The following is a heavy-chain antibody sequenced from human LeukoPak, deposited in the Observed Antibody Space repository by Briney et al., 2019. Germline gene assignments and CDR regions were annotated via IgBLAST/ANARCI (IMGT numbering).Heavy chain of an antibody. CDR3: AREGGYSSSWYSNSYYYYGMDV. D-gene: IGHD6-13*01. Sequence: PGGSLRLSCEGSAFIFSSHWMNWVRQTPGKGLEWVASIKEDGSERQYVDSVKGRFSISRDNTKGSLFLQLNSLRAEDTAVYYCAREGGYSSSWYSNSYYYYGMDVWGQGTTVTVSS. CDR2: IKEDGSER. V-gene: IGHV3-7*03. J-gene: IGHJ6*02. CDR1: AFIFSSHW.